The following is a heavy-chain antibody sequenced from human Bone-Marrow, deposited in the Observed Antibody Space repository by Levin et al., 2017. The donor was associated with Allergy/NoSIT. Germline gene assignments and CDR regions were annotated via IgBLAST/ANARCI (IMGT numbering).Heavy chain of an antibody. V-gene: IGHV3-30*18. J-gene: IGHJ6*03. CDR2: ISYDGSNK. D-gene: IGHD6-19*01. CDR1: GFTFSSYG. Sequence: GGSLRLSCAASGFTFSSYGMHWVRQAPGKGLEWVAVISYDGSNKYYADSVKGRFTISRDNSKNTLYLQMNSLRAEDTAVYYCAKDGMYKEWLVLNWDYYDYYMDVWGKGTTVTVSS. CDR3: AKDGMYKEWLVLNWDYYDYYMDV.